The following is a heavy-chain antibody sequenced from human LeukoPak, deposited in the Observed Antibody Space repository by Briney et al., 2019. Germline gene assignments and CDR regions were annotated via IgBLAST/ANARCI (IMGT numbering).Heavy chain of an antibody. Sequence: PSETLSLTCTVSGGSISSYYWSWIRQPAGRGLEWIGYIYSSGSTNYNPSLKSRVTISVDTSKNQFSLKLSSVTAADTAVYYCARRRGDFWSDYYAFDYWGQGTLVTIPS. J-gene: IGHJ4*02. CDR1: GGSISSYY. V-gene: IGHV4-59*01. CDR3: ARRRGDFWSDYYAFDY. CDR2: IYSSGST. D-gene: IGHD3-3*01.